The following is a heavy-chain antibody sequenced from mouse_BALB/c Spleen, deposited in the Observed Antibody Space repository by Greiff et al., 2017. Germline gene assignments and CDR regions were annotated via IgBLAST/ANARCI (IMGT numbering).Heavy chain of an antibody. CDR3: ALYGLDY. Sequence: VQLKQSGAELVKPGASVKLSCTASGFNIKDSYMHWVKQRPEQGLEWIGRIDPANGNTKYDPKFQGKATITADTSSNTAYLQLSSLTSEDTAVYYCALYGLDYWGQGTTLTVSA. V-gene: IGHV14-3*02. CDR1: GFNIKDSY. J-gene: IGHJ2*01. CDR2: IDPANGNT. D-gene: IGHD1-1*01.